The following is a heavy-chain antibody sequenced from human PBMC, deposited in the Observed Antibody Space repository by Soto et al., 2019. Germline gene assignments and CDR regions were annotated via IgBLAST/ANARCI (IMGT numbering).Heavy chain of an antibody. CDR2: ISANDVGT. D-gene: IGHD1-20*01. CDR3: AKAKNDYNWDNRPPFDY. J-gene: IGHJ4*02. CDR1: GFTLRSYA. Sequence: GGSLRLSCEASGFTLRSYAMTWIRQAPGKGLEWVSLISANDVGTYYAESVKTRFTISTDQSRNTVYLQMDSLRADDTAIYYCAKAKNDYNWDNRPPFDYWGQGTLVTAPQ. V-gene: IGHV3-23*01.